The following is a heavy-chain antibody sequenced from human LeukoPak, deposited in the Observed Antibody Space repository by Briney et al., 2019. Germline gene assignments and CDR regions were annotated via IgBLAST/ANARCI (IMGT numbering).Heavy chain of an antibody. V-gene: IGHV4-34*01. D-gene: IGHD2-2*01. CDR3: ASLKSGYQLPGDY. CDR1: GGSFGGYY. Sequence: SETLSLTCAVYGGSFGGYYWSWIRQPPGKGLEWIGEINHSGSTNYNPSLKSRVTISVDTSKNQFSLKLSSVTAADTAVYYCASLKSGYQLPGDYWGQGTLVTVSS. J-gene: IGHJ4*02. CDR2: INHSGST.